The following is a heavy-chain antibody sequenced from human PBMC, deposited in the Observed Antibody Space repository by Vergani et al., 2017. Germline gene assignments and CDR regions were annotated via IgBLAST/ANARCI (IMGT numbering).Heavy chain of an antibody. CDR3: ARGRLSPSITMVRGVMHDFDY. D-gene: IGHD3-10*01. V-gene: IGHV4-34*01. Sequence: QVQLQQWGAGLLKPSETLSLTCAVYGGSFSGDYWSWIRQPPGKGLEWIGEINHSGSTNYNPSLKSRVTISVDTSKNQFSLKLSSVTAADTAVYYCARGRLSPSITMVRGVMHDFDYWGQGTLVTVSS. J-gene: IGHJ4*02. CDR1: GGSFSGDY. CDR2: INHSGST.